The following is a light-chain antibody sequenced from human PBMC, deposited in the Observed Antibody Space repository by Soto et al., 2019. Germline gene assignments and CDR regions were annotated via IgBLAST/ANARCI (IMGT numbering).Light chain of an antibody. CDR1: SSDVGGYNY. CDR3: SSYTSSSTVV. J-gene: IGLJ2*01. Sequence: QSVLTQPRSVSGSPGQSVTISCTGTSSDVGGYNYVSWYQQHPGKAPKLIIYDVSERPSGVPDRFSGSKSGNTASLTISGLQAEDEADYYCSSYTSSSTVVFGGGTKLTVL. CDR2: DVS. V-gene: IGLV2-11*01.